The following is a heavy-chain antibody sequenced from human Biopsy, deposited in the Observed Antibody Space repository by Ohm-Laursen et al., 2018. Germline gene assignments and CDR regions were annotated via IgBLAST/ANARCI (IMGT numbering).Heavy chain of an antibody. CDR3: ARDRGYYSDRTVPGYFDL. Sequence: TLSLTCTVSGDSISSYYWSWIRQPPGKGLERIGYVYYTGSTDYNPSLQSRVTISVDTSKNHFSLRFRSVTPADTAIYYCARDRGYYSDRTVPGYFDLWGRGTLVTVSS. CDR1: GDSISSYY. D-gene: IGHD3-22*01. V-gene: IGHV4-59*01. CDR2: VYYTGST. J-gene: IGHJ2*01.